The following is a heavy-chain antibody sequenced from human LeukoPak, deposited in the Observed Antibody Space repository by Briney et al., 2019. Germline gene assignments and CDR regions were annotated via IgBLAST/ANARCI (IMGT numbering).Heavy chain of an antibody. D-gene: IGHD4-17*01. V-gene: IGHV3-23*01. CDR3: SKDPNGDYVGAFDM. Sequence: PGGSLRLSCAASRLTFSNYAVTWVRQAPGKGLEWVSSITGSGAGTYYADSVKGRFSISRDNSQNTLFLHMNSLGADDTAVYFCSKDPNGDYVGAFDMWGPGTMVTVSS. CDR1: RLTFSNYA. CDR2: ITGSGAGT. J-gene: IGHJ3*02.